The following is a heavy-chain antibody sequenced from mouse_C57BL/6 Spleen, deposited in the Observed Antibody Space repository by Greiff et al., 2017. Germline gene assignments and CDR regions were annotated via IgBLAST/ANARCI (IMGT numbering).Heavy chain of an antibody. Sequence: EVMLVESGGGLVQPKGSLKLSCAASGFSFNTYAMNWVRQAPGTGLEWVARIRSKSNNYATYYADSVKDRFTISRDASESMLYLQMNNLKTEDTAMYYWVSLWDWYFDVWGTGTTVTVSS. J-gene: IGHJ1*03. D-gene: IGHD6-1*01. CDR3: VSLWDWYFDV. CDR1: GFSFNTYA. V-gene: IGHV10-1*01. CDR2: IRSKSNNYAT.